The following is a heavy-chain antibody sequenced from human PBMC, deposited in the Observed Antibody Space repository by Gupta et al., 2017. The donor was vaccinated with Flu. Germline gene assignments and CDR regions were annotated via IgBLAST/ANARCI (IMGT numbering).Heavy chain of an antibody. CDR2: IKQDGSEK. CDR3: AREQTSYYYDTNGNPIGDYFDY. D-gene: IGHD3-22*01. Sequence: RQAPGKGLEWVANIKQDGSEKYYVDSVKGRFTISRDNAKNSLYLQMNSLRAEDTAVYYCAREQTSYYYDTNGNPIGDYFDYWGQGTLVTVSS. V-gene: IGHV3-7*01. J-gene: IGHJ4*02.